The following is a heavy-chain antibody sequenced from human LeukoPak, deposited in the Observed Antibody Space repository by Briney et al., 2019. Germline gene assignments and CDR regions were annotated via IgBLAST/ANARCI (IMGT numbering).Heavy chain of an antibody. Sequence: PSETLSLTCAVYGGSFSGYYWSWIRQPPGKGLEWIGEINHSGSTNYNPSLKSRVTISVDTSKNQFSLKLSSVTAADTAVYYCASSCSGGSCSTPTRLDYWGQGTLVTVSS. D-gene: IGHD2-15*01. CDR2: INHSGST. CDR3: ASSCSGGSCSTPTRLDY. V-gene: IGHV4-34*01. CDR1: GGSFSGYY. J-gene: IGHJ4*02.